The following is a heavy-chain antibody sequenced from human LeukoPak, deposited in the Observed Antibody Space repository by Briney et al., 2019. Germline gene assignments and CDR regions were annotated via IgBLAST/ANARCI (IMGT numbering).Heavy chain of an antibody. Sequence: GGSLRLSCAASGFTFSSYAMHWVRQAPGKGLEWVAVISYDGSNKYYADSVKGRFTISRDNSKNTLYLQMNSLRAEDTAVYYCARVNGWARAFDIWGQGTMVTVSS. J-gene: IGHJ3*02. CDR1: GFTFSSYA. V-gene: IGHV3-30-3*01. CDR3: ARVNGWARAFDI. CDR2: ISYDGSNK. D-gene: IGHD1-26*01.